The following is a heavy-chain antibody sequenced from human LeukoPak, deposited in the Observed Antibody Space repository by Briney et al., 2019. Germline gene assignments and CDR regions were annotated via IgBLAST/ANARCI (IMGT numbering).Heavy chain of an antibody. Sequence: PSETLSLTCSVSGGSISSSHYHWAWIRQTPGKGLEWLGSISYSGTTYYIPSLKSRVTISVDTSKNQFSLKLNSVTAADTAVYYCARHKCTSATCQTRYVFDIWGQGTMVTVSS. J-gene: IGHJ3*02. CDR2: ISYSGTT. V-gene: IGHV4-39*01. CDR1: GGSISSSHYH. CDR3: ARHKCTSATCQTRYVFDI. D-gene: IGHD2-8*02.